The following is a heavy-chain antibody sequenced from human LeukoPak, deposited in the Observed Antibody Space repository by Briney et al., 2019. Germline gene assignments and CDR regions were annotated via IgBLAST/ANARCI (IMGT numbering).Heavy chain of an antibody. J-gene: IGHJ4*02. CDR1: GFTFSSYW. D-gene: IGHD6-25*01. Sequence: PGGSLRLSCAASGFTFSSYWMSWVRQAPGKGLEWVANINEDGSEKYYVDSVKGRFTISRDNAKNSLYLQMNSLRAEDTAVYYCATAARRIDYWGQGILVTVSS. CDR3: ATAARRIDY. V-gene: IGHV3-7*05. CDR2: INEDGSEK.